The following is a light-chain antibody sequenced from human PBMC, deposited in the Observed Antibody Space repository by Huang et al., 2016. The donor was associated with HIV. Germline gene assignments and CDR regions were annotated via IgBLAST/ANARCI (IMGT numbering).Light chain of an antibody. V-gene: IGKV4-1*01. J-gene: IGKJ4*01. CDR1: QSVLYSSNNKNY. Sequence: DIVMTQSPDSLAVSRGERATINCKSSQSVLYSSNNKNYLAWSQQKQGQPPKLLIYWASTRESGVPDRFSCSGSGTDFTLTIRSLQAEDVAVYYGQQYYSTPPTFGGGTKVEIK. CDR2: WAS. CDR3: QQYYSTPPT.